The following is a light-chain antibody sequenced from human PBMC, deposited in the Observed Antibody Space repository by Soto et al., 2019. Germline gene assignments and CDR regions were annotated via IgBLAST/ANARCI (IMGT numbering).Light chain of an antibody. CDR1: QSVSSNY. Sequence: EIVLTQSPGTLSLSPGERATVSCRASQSVSSNYLAWYQPRPGQAPRLLIYDASSRATGVPDRFSGSGSGTDFTLTIRRLEPEDFALYYCHQYGNPPQTFGQGTKVYIK. CDR2: DAS. J-gene: IGKJ2*01. V-gene: IGKV3-20*01. CDR3: HQYGNPPQT.